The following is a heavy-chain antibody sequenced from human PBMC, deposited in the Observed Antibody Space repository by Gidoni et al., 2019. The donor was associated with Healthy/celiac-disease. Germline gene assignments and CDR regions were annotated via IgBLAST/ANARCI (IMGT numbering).Heavy chain of an antibody. Sequence: EVQLVESGGGLVQPGGSLRLSCAASGFTFSRYSMNWVRQAPGKGLEWVSYISSSSSTIYYADSVKGRFTISRDNAKNSLYLQMNSLRDEDTAVYYCARDWDYYDSSGFDYWGQGTLVTVSS. V-gene: IGHV3-48*02. J-gene: IGHJ4*02. D-gene: IGHD3-22*01. CDR1: GFTFSRYS. CDR2: ISSSSSTI. CDR3: ARDWDYYDSSGFDY.